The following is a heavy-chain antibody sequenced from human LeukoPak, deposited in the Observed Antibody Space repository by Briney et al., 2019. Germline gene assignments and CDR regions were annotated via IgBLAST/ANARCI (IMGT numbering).Heavy chain of an antibody. J-gene: IGHJ6*03. V-gene: IGHV1-2*02. CDR2: INPNSGGT. Sequence: ASVKVSCKASGYTFTGYYMHWVRQAPGQAREWMGWINPNSGGTNYEQKFQGRATMTRDTSISTAYMELSRLRSDDTAVYYCARVEVGGYYYYMDVWGKGTTVTVSS. CDR1: GYTFTGYY. CDR3: ARVEVGGYYYYMDV.